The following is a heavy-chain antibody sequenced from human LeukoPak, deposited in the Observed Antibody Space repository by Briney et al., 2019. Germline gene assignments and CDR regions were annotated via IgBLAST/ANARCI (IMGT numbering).Heavy chain of an antibody. Sequence: SETLFLTCAVYGGSFTEYHWSWIRQPPGKSLEWIGEINYTGRTHYNPSLTSRVTISIDMSERQFSLRLTSVTAADTAVYYCARERRVEVSARQTVAFDMWAQGTMVIVSS. D-gene: IGHD5/OR15-5a*01. J-gene: IGHJ3*02. V-gene: IGHV4-34*01. CDR1: GGSFTEYH. CDR3: ARERRVEVSARQTVAFDM. CDR2: INYTGRT.